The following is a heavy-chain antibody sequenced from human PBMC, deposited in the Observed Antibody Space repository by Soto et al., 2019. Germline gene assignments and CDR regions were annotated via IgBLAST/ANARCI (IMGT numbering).Heavy chain of an antibody. CDR2: IYSNDHK. CDR3: AHRRRVATVTDGFDF. D-gene: IGHD2-21*02. CDR1: GFSLTTSGVG. J-gene: IGHJ4*02. V-gene: IGHV2-5*01. Sequence: QITLHESGPTLVKPTQTLTLTCTFSGFSLTTSGVGVVWVRQPPGKALEWVAVIYSNDHKRYSPSLETRVRITKDASKNQVVLTMTNMDPADTATYFCAHRRRVATVTDGFDFSGQGILVTVTS.